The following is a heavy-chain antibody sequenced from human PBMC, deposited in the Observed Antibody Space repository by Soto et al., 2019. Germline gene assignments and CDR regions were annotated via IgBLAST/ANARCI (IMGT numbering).Heavy chain of an antibody. Sequence: ASVKVSCKASGYIFTTFDINCVRQATGQGLEWLGWISPDDGNTEYEQKFQGRVSMTADTVTNNAYMELRSLKYDDTAVYYCARVEAPFGESLHWGQGTQVTVSS. CDR3: ARVEAPFGESLH. V-gene: IGHV1-18*01. J-gene: IGHJ4*02. CDR2: ISPDDGNT. CDR1: GYIFTTFD. D-gene: IGHD3-10*01.